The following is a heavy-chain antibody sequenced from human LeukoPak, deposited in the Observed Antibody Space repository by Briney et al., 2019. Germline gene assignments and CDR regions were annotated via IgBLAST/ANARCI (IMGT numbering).Heavy chain of an antibody. Sequence: PSETLSLTCAVYGASFSGYYWSWIRQPPGKGLEWIGEINHSGSTNYNPSLKSRVTISVDTSKNQFSLKLSSVTAADTAVYYCARSPSILSFLHAFDIWGQGTMVTVSS. D-gene: IGHD3/OR15-3a*01. CDR3: ARSPSILSFLHAFDI. CDR2: INHSGST. J-gene: IGHJ3*02. V-gene: IGHV4-34*01. CDR1: GASFSGYY.